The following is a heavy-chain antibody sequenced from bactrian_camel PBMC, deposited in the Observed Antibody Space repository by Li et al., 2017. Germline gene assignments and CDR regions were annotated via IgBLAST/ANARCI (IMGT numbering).Heavy chain of an antibody. CDR1: GFTFSAYA. CDR2: ISGAGT. Sequence: VQLVESGGDLVQPGGSLRLSCAASGFTFSAYAMSWVRQAPGKGLEWVSTISGAGTFYADSVKGRFTISRDKSKNTVYLQLNNLKTEDMGMYYWARASSLNWLDDYWGQGTQVTVS. J-gene: IGHJ4*01. D-gene: IGHD5*01. CDR3: ARASSLNWLDDY. V-gene: IGHV3S40*01.